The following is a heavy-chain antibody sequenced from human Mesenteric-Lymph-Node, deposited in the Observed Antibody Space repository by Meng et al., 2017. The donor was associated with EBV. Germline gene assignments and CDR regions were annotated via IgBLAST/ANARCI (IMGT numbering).Heavy chain of an antibody. J-gene: IGHJ5*02. V-gene: IGHV4-30-4*01. CDR3: ARVEDIVATFDT. CDR1: GGSISSGGYY. CDR2: IYYSGST. D-gene: IGHD5-12*01. Sequence: QVQLQESGPGLVKPSQXLSPTCAVSGGSISSGGYYWSWIRQPPGKGLEWIGYIYYSGSTYYNPSLKSRVTISVDTSKNQFSLKLSSVTAADTAVYYCARVEDIVATFDTWGQGTLVTVSS.